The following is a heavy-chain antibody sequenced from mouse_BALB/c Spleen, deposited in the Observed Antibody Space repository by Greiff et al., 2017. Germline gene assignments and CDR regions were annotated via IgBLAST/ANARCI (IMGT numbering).Heavy chain of an antibody. Sequence: EVQRVESGGGLVQPGGSLKLSCAASGFTFSSYTMSWVRQTPEKRLEWVAYISNGGGSTYYPDTVKGRFTISRDNAKNTLYLQMSSLKSEDTAMYYCARRGNYVGFAYWGQGTLVTVSA. V-gene: IGHV5-12-2*01. CDR3: ARRGNYVGFAY. CDR2: ISNGGGST. J-gene: IGHJ3*01. D-gene: IGHD2-1*01. CDR1: GFTFSSYT.